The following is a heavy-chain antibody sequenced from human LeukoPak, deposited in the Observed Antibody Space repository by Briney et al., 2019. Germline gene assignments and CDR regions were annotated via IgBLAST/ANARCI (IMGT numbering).Heavy chain of an antibody. CDR2: ISSSGSTI. D-gene: IGHD3-10*02. CDR1: GFTFSSYE. CDR3: AELGITMIGGV. J-gene: IGHJ6*04. V-gene: IGHV3-48*03. Sequence: GGSLRLSCAAAGFTFSSYEMNWVRQAPGKGLEGVSHISSSGSTIYYADSVKGLFTISRDNAKNSLYLQMNSLRAEDTAVYYCAELGITMIGGVWGKGTTVTISS.